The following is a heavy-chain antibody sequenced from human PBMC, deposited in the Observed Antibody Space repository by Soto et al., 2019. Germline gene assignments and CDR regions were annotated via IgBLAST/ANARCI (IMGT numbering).Heavy chain of an antibody. Sequence: SETLSLTCAVSGGSISSSNWWSWVRQPPGKGLEWIGEIYHSGSTNYNPSLKSRVTISVDKSKNQFSLKLSSVTAADTAVYYCARSGSDHAHYFDYWGQGTLVTVSS. D-gene: IGHD5-12*01. CDR2: IYHSGST. V-gene: IGHV4-4*02. J-gene: IGHJ4*02. CDR3: ARSGSDHAHYFDY. CDR1: GGSISSSNW.